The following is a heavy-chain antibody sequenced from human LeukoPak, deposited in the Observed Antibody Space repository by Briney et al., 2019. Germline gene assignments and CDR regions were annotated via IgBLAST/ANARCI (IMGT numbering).Heavy chain of an antibody. Sequence: GGSLRLSCAAYGFTFDDYTMHWVRQAPGKGLEWVSLISWDGGSTYYADSVKGRFTISRDNAKNSLYLQMNSLRAEDTAVYYCAELGITMIGGVWGKGTTVTISS. J-gene: IGHJ6*04. D-gene: IGHD3-10*02. CDR2: ISWDGGST. CDR3: AELGITMIGGV. CDR1: GFTFDDYT. V-gene: IGHV3-43*01.